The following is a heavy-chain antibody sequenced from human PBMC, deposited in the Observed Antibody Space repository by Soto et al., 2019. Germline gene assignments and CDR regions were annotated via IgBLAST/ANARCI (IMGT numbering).Heavy chain of an antibody. CDR1: GYTFTGYY. D-gene: IGHD2-21*01. Sequence: ASVKVSCKASGYTFTGYYMHWVRQAPGQGLEWMGWINPNSGGTNYAQKFQGWVTMTRDTSISTAYMELSRLRSDDTAVYYCARDRLAYCGGDCYSDAFDIWGQ. CDR3: ARDRLAYCGGDCYSDAFDI. J-gene: IGHJ3*02. CDR2: INPNSGGT. V-gene: IGHV1-2*04.